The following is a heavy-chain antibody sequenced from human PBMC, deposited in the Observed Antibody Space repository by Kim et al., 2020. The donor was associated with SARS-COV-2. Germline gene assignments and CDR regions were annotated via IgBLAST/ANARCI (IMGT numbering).Heavy chain of an antibody. CDR1: GFTFSSYA. Sequence: GGSLRLSCAASGFTFSSYAMSWVRQAPGKGLEWASAISGSGGSTYYADSVKGRFTISRDNSKNTLYLQMNSLRAEDTAVYYCAKSSSKAVAGLYYYGMDVWGQGTTVTVSS. CDR3: AKSSSKAVAGLYYYGMDV. J-gene: IGHJ6*02. D-gene: IGHD6-19*01. CDR2: ISGSGGST. V-gene: IGHV3-23*01.